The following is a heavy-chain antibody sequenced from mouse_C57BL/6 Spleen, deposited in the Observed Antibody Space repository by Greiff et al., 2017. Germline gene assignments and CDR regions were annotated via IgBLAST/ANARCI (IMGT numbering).Heavy chain of an antibody. D-gene: IGHD1-1*01. J-gene: IGHJ1*03. CDR1: GYTFTSYW. CDR3: ARGSPDWYFDV. Sequence: VKLQESGAELAKPGASVKLSCKASGYTFTSYWMHWVKQRPGQGLEWIGYINPSSGYTKYNQKFKDKATLTAAKSSSTAYMQLSSLTYEDSAVYYCARGSPDWYFDVWGTGTTVTVSS. CDR2: INPSSGYT. V-gene: IGHV1-7*01.